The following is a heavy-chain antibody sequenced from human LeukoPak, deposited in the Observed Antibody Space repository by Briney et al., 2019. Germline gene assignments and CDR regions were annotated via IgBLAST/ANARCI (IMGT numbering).Heavy chain of an antibody. J-gene: IGHJ4*02. CDR3: ARHKLLWSLVYFDY. Sequence: ASDTLSLTCTVSGGPISSSSYYCAWIRQPPGKVLEWIGSIYYSGSTYYNPSLKSRVTISVDTSKNQFSLKLSSVTAADTAVYYCARHKLLWSLVYFDYWGQGTLVTVSS. CDR1: GGPISSSSYY. D-gene: IGHD3-10*01. CDR2: IYYSGST. V-gene: IGHV4-39*01.